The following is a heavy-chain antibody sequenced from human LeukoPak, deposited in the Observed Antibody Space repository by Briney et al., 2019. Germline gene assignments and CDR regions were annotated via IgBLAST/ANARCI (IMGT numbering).Heavy chain of an antibody. CDR2: ISSSGSTI. Sequence: GGSLRLSCAASGFTFSSYEMNWVRQAPGKGLEWVSYISSSGSTIYYADSVKGRFTISRDNAKNSLYLQMNSPRAEDTAVYYCASLERVDAFDIWGQGTMVTVSS. D-gene: IGHD1-1*01. CDR3: ASLERVDAFDI. V-gene: IGHV3-48*03. J-gene: IGHJ3*02. CDR1: GFTFSSYE.